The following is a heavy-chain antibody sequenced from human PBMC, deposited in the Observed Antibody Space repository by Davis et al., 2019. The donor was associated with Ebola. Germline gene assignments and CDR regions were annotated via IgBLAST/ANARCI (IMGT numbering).Heavy chain of an antibody. CDR1: GFTFSSYD. D-gene: IGHD3-10*01. V-gene: IGHV3-13*01. Sequence: PGGSLRLSCAASGFTFSSYDMHWVRQVTGKGLEWVSGIDTAGESYDADSVKGRFTISRENAKNSFYLQMNNLRAEDTAVYYCARGGGFSGLVYWGQGILVTVSS. J-gene: IGHJ4*02. CDR3: ARGGGFSGLVY. CDR2: IDTAGES.